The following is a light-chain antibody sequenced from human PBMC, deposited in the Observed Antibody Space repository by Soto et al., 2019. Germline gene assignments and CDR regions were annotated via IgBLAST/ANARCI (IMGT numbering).Light chain of an antibody. V-gene: IGLV1-40*01. J-gene: IGLJ2*01. CDR1: SSNIGAGYD. CDR3: QSYDSSLSGVV. Sequence: QLVLTQPPSVFGAPGQRVTISCTGSSSNIGAGYDVHWYQQLPGTAPKLLIYGNSNRPSGVPDRFSGSKSGTSASLAITGLQAEDEADYYCQSYDSSLSGVVFGGGTKLTVL. CDR2: GNS.